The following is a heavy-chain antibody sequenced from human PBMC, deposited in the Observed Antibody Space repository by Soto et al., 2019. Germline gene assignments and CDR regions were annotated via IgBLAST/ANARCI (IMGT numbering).Heavy chain of an antibody. J-gene: IGHJ5*02. CDR1: GYSFTRHW. V-gene: IGHV5-51*01. CDR2: IYPGDSDT. Sequence: VESLKISCKGSGYSFTRHWIGRVRQMPGKGLGWMGIIYPGDSDTRYSPSFQGQVTISADKSISTAHLQWSSLKASDTAMYYCASSYYDFWSGDYNWFDPWGQGTLVTVSS. CDR3: ASSYYDFWSGDYNWFDP. D-gene: IGHD3-3*01.